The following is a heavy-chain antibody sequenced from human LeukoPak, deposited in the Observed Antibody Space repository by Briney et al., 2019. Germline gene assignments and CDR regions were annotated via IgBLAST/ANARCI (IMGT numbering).Heavy chain of an antibody. J-gene: IGHJ5*02. CDR1: GFTFSSYG. D-gene: IGHD2-8*01. CDR2: ISYDGSNK. V-gene: IGHV3-30*18. CDR3: AKNSWTRLMVYAIGWFDP. Sequence: GRSLRLSCAASGFTFSSYGMLWVRQAPATGLEWVAVISYDGSNKYYADSAKGRFTISRDNSKNTLYLQMNSLRAEDTAVYYCAKNSWTRLMVYAIGWFDPWGQGTLVTVSS.